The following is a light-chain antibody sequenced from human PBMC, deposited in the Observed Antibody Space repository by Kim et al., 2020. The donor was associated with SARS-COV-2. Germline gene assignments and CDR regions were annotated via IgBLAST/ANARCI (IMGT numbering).Light chain of an antibody. Sequence: EIVLTQSPATLSLSPGERATLSCRSSQSDSSSLDWFQQKPGQAPRLLIYDASNRATGIPARFSGSGSGTDFTLTISSLEPEDFAVYYCQQRGNWPLTFGGGTKVDIK. J-gene: IGKJ4*01. CDR2: DAS. CDR3: QQRGNWPLT. CDR1: QSDSSS. V-gene: IGKV3-11*01.